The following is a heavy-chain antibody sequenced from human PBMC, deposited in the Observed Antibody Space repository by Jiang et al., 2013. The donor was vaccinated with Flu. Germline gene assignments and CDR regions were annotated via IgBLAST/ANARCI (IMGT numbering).Heavy chain of an antibody. J-gene: IGHJ4*02. V-gene: IGHV4-59*01. CDR1: GGPINNYY. D-gene: IGHD3-9*01. CDR3: ARYDSDRGDFDY. CDR2: IYYTGRT. Sequence: GPGLVKPSETLSLTCTVSGGPINNYYWSWIRQLPGKGLEWIGYIYYTGRTHYNPSFKSRVTISVDTSKNQFSLKLRSVTAADTAVYYCARYDSDRGDFDYWGQGTLVTVSA.